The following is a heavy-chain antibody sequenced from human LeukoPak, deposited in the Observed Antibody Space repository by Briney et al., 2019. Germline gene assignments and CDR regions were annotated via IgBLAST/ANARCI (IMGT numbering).Heavy chain of an antibody. CDR2: IRYDGSNK. J-gene: IGHJ4*02. CDR3: AKKGPYYYGSGSYYNSGGLYYFDY. V-gene: IGHV3-30*02. CDR1: GFTLSSYG. D-gene: IGHD3-10*01. Sequence: GGSLRLSCAASGFTLSSYGMHWVRQAPGKGLEWVAFIRYDGSNKYYADSVKGRFTISRDNSKNTLYLQMNSLRAEDTAVYYCAKKGPYYYGSGSYYNSGGLYYFDYWGQGTLVTVSS.